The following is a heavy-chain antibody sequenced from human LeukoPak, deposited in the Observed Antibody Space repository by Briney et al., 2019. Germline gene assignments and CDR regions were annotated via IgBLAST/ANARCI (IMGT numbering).Heavy chain of an antibody. Sequence: GESLRLSCAASGFTFSNYWMHWVRQAPGKGLVWVSRINSDGSSTTYADSVKGRFTISRDNAKNTLYLQMNSLRAEDTGVYYCTTDYYGSPYYWGQGTLVTVSS. CDR2: INSDGSST. J-gene: IGHJ4*02. V-gene: IGHV3-74*01. CDR1: GFTFSNYW. CDR3: TTDYYGSPYY. D-gene: IGHD3-10*01.